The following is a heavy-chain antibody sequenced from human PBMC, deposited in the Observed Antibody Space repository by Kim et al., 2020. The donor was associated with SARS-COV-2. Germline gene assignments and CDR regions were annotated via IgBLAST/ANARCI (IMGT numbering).Heavy chain of an antibody. D-gene: IGHD1-1*01. CDR1: GGSFTDFY. Sequence: SETLSLTCAVYGGSFTDFYWNWIRQSPGKGLEWIGEINHSGSTRYNPSLKSRLTISVDTPKNQSSLSLKSVTAADMGAYYCARGVRGEGYNSPWGQGTLVTVS. CDR3: ARGVRGEGYNSP. CDR2: INHSGST. J-gene: IGHJ5*02. V-gene: IGHV4-34*01.